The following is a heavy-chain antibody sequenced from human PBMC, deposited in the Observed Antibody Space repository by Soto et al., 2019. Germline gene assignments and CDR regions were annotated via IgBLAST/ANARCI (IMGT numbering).Heavy chain of an antibody. J-gene: IGHJ6*02. V-gene: IGHV3-21*01. CDR1: GFTFSSYS. CDR2: ISSSSSYI. D-gene: IGHD2-8*01. CDR3: ARANCTNGVCYNFYYYGMDV. Sequence: KTGGSLRLSCAASGFTFSSYSMNWVRQAPGKGLEWVSSISSSSSYIYYADSVKGRFTISRDNAKNSLYLQMNSLRAEDTAVYYCARANCTNGVCYNFYYYGMDVWGQGTTVTVSS.